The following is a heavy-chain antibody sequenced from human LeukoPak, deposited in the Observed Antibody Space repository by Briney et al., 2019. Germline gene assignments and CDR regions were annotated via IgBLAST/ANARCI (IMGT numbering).Heavy chain of an antibody. J-gene: IGHJ6*02. CDR3: AGAGGWWLLLGDYYYYGMDV. Sequence: GGSLRLSCAASGFTVSSNYMSWVRQAPGKGLEWVSVIYSGGSTYYADSVKGRFTISRDNSKNTLYLQMNSLRAEDTAVYYCAGAGGWWLLLGDYYYYGMDVWGQGTTVTVSS. V-gene: IGHV3-66*01. CDR1: GFTVSSNY. D-gene: IGHD3-22*01. CDR2: IYSGGST.